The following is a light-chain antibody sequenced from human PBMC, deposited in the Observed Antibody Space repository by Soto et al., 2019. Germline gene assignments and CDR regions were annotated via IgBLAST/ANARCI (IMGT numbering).Light chain of an antibody. J-gene: IGKJ1*01. CDR3: QQCSFWPWR. CDR2: DTS. V-gene: IGKV3-11*01. Sequence: IVSTQSRATLSLSPGARVTISCRASQSVSSNLAWYQQKPGQAPRLLIYDTSDRATGIPARFSGSGSGTDFTLTISSLEPEDFAGFCCQQCSFWPWRFGEGSKWIS. CDR1: QSVSSN.